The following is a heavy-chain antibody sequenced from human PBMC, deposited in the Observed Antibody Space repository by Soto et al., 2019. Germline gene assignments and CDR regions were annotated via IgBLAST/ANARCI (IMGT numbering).Heavy chain of an antibody. V-gene: IGHV1-69*01. Sequence: QVQLVQSGADVKKPGSSVKVSCQASGVTFSSETLGWVRQAPGQGLEWVGGIIPLFGTASYAQKFQGRVTITADEFNRTGYMELSSLRSDDTAVYFCATELGENPASPFDAWGQGTLVTVSS. CDR3: ATELGENPASPFDA. CDR2: IIPLFGTA. D-gene: IGHD3-10*01. J-gene: IGHJ4*02. CDR1: GVTFSSET.